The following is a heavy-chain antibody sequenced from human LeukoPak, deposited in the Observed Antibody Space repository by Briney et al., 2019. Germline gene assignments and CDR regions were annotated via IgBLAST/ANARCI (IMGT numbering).Heavy chain of an antibody. D-gene: IGHD3-10*01. Sequence: GGSLRLSCAASGLTFSNFWMGWVRQAPGKGVEWVANIKEDGSEQYYVDSLKGRFSSSRDNAKDSLYLQMNSLRAEDTAVYYCARGGSGYYFDYWGQGTLVTVSS. CDR3: ARGGSGYYFDY. CDR2: IKEDGSEQ. J-gene: IGHJ4*02. CDR1: GLTFSNFW. V-gene: IGHV3-7*04.